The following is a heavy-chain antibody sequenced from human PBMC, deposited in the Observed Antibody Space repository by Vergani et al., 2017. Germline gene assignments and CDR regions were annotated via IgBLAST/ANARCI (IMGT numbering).Heavy chain of an antibody. J-gene: IGHJ3*02. D-gene: IGHD6-19*01. CDR1: GFTFSSYS. Sequence: EVQLLESGGGLVQPGGSLRLSCAASGFTFSSYSMNWVRQAPGKGLEWVSYISSSSSTIYYADSVKGRFTISRDNAKNSLYLQMNSLRAEDTAVYYCATDTEGSSGWYDAFDIWGQGTMVTVSS. V-gene: IGHV3-48*01. CDR3: ATDTEGSSGWYDAFDI. CDR2: ISSSSSTI.